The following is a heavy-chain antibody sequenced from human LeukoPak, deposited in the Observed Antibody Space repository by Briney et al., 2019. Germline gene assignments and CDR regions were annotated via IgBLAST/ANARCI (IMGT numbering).Heavy chain of an antibody. J-gene: IGHJ4*02. V-gene: IGHV3-53*01. CDR1: GFPVSINS. Sequence: GGSLRLSCTVSGFPVSINSMSWVRQAPGKGLEWVSFIYSGGNTHYSDSVKGRFTISRDSSKNTLYLQMNSLRAEDTAVYYCAREPSGYHNTGGQGTLVTVSS. D-gene: IGHD5-12*01. CDR3: AREPSGYHNT. CDR2: IYSGGNT.